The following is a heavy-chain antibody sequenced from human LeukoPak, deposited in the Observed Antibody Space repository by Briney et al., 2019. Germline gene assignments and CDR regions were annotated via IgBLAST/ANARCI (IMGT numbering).Heavy chain of an antibody. CDR2: INSGSSTM. Sequence: HSGGSLRLSCAASGFTFISYSMTWVRQAPGKGLEWVSYINSGSSTMYYADSVKGRFTISRDNGKTSLYLQMNSLGDEDTAVYYCARVIAVVRGGGLSYYYAMDVWGQGTTVTVSS. CDR3: ARVIAVVRGGGLSYYYAMDV. D-gene: IGHD3-10*01. CDR1: GFTFISYS. V-gene: IGHV3-48*02. J-gene: IGHJ6*02.